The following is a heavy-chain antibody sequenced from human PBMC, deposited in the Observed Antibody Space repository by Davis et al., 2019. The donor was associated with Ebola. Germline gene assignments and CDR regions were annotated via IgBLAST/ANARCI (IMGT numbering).Heavy chain of an antibody. V-gene: IGHV4-59*08. D-gene: IGHD6-19*01. CDR2: IYYSGST. Sequence: MPSETLSLTCTVSGGSISSHYWSWIRQPPGKGLEWIRYIYYSGSTNYNPSLKSRVTISVDTSKNQFSLKLSSVTAADTAVYYCASFIAVAGFDYWGQGTLVTVSS. CDR1: GGSISSHY. CDR3: ASFIAVAGFDY. J-gene: IGHJ4*02.